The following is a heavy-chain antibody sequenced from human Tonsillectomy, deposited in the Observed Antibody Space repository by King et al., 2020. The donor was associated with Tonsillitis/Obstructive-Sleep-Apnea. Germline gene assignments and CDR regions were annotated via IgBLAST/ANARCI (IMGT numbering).Heavy chain of an antibody. CDR3: ARSPPYCSGGSCYFDY. V-gene: IGHV2-5*02. CDR2: IYWDGDE. Sequence: TLKESGPTLVKPTQTLTLTCTFSGFSLSSSGVGVGWIRQPPGKALEWLALIYWDGDERYSPSLKNRLAITKDTSKNQVVLTMTNMDPVDTATYYCARSPPYCSGGSCYFDYWGQGALVSVSS. CDR1: GFSLSSSGVG. J-gene: IGHJ4*02. D-gene: IGHD2-15*01.